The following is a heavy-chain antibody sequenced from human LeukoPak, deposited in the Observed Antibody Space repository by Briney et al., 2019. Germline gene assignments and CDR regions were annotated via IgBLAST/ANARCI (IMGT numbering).Heavy chain of an antibody. D-gene: IGHD5-12*01. CDR2: INPDGGIT. V-gene: IGHV3-74*01. Sequence: GGSLRLSCVASGFTFGPYTMNWVRQPPGKGLVWVARINPDGGITNYADSVRGRFTISRDNAKNTLYLQMNSLRAEDTAVYYCAKDFTGYSDIWGQGTLVTVSS. CDR3: AKDFTGYSDI. CDR1: GFTFGPYT. J-gene: IGHJ4*02.